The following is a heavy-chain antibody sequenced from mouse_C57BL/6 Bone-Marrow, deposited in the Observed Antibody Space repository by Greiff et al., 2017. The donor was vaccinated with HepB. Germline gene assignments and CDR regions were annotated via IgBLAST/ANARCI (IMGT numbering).Heavy chain of an antibody. J-gene: IGHJ3*01. D-gene: IGHD2-4*01. V-gene: IGHV8-12*01. CDR1: GFSLSTSGMG. Sequence: QVTLKESGPGILQSSQTLSLTCSFSGFSLSTSGMGVSWIRQPSGKGLEWLAHIYWDDDKRYNPSLKSRLTISKDTSRNQVFLKITSVDTADTATYYCARRNYYDYEGFAYWGQGTLVTVSA. CDR2: IYWDDDK. CDR3: ARRNYYDYEGFAY.